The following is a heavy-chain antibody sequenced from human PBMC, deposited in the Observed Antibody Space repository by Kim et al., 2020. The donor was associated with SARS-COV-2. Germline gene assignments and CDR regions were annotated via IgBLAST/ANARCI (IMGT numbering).Heavy chain of an antibody. V-gene: IGHV3-13*01. Sequence: GGSLRLSCAASGFTFSSYDMHWVRQATGKGLEWVSAIGTAGDTYYPGSVKGRFTISRENAKNSLYLQMNSLRAGDTAVYYCARDLRRDSSGWYWYYGMDVWGQGTTVTVSS. CDR1: GFTFSSYD. CDR3: ARDLRRDSSGWYWYYGMDV. J-gene: IGHJ6*02. D-gene: IGHD6-19*01. CDR2: IGTAGDT.